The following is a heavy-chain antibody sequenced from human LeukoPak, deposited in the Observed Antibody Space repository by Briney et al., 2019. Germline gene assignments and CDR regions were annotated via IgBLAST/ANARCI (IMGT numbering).Heavy chain of an antibody. J-gene: IGHJ4*02. CDR3: ARGVRVAVAHPHVDY. CDR1: GGSFSGYS. CDR2: INRSGST. V-gene: IGHV4-34*01. Sequence: SETLSLTRAVYGGSFSGYSWSWIRQPPGKGLEWIGEINRSGSTNYDPSLKSRVTISIDTSERQFSLKLSSVTAADTAVYYCARGVRVAVAHPHVDYWGQGSRVTVSS. D-gene: IGHD6-19*01.